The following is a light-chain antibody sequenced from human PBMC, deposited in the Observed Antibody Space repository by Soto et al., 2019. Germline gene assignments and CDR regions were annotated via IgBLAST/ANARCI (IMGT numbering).Light chain of an antibody. CDR1: QDINNY. CDR2: DAS. V-gene: IGKV1-33*01. J-gene: IGKJ4*01. Sequence: DIQITQSPSSLSASVGDRVTITCQASQDINNYLNWYQQKPGKAPKLLIYDASDWETGVPSRFTGSGSGTDFSFTISSLQPEDMATYYCQQYGNLVTFGGGTKVEIK. CDR3: QQYGNLVT.